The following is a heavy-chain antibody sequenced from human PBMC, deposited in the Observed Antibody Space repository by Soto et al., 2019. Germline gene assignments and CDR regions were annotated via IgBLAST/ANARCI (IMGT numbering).Heavy chain of an antibody. Sequence: PWGALVVGCATSGFTFSIYAMSWVRQAPGNGLDLVQGISGSGGSTYYADSVKGRFTISRDNSKNTLYLQMNSLRAEDTAVYYCANSPYCSSTGCYGGGYYYYGMDVWGQGTTVTVSS. D-gene: IGHD2-2*01. J-gene: IGHJ6*02. V-gene: IGHV3-23*01. CDR1: GFTFSIYA. CDR3: ANSPYCSSTGCYGGGYYYYGMDV. CDR2: ISGSGGST.